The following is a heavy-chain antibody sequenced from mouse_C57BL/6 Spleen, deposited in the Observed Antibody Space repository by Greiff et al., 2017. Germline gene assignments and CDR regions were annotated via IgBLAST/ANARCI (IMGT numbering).Heavy chain of an antibody. CDR2: ISYDGSN. CDR3: ARGGLYYDYDSAWFAY. J-gene: IGHJ3*01. D-gene: IGHD2-4*01. V-gene: IGHV3-6*01. CDR1: GYSITSGYY. Sequence: SGPGLVKPSQSLSLTCSVTGYSITSGYYWNWIRQFPGNKLEWMGYISYDGSNNYNPSLKNRISITRDTSKNQFFLKLNSVTTEDTATYYCARGGLYYDYDSAWFAYWGQGTLVTVSA.